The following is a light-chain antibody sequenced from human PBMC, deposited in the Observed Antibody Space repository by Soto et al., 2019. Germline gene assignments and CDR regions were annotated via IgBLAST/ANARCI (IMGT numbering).Light chain of an antibody. CDR1: ASDVGTYKY. Sequence: QSALTQPASVSGSPGQSITISCTGSASDVGTYKYVSWYQLHPDKAPKLLIYGVSNRPSGVSNHFSGSKSGNTASLTISGLQAEDEADYYCSSYTNSGTHVFGTGTKVIVL. CDR2: GVS. CDR3: SSYTNSGTHV. J-gene: IGLJ1*01. V-gene: IGLV2-14*01.